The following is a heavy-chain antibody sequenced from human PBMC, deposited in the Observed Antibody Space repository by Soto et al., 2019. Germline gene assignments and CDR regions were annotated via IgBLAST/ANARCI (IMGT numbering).Heavy chain of an antibody. D-gene: IGHD1-7*01. CDR1: GYTFTHYF. J-gene: IGHJ4*02. V-gene: IGHV1-2*02. CDR3: ARVPGHKNSRGDF. Sequence: QVRLMQSGPELRRPGASVTVSCKASGYTFTHYFIHWVRRAPGQGREWMGYINPESGDPHYSETFRGRVSMTRDTSNATANMGLSSLKSDDTAVYFCARVPGHKNSRGDFWGQGTPITVSS. CDR2: INPESGDP.